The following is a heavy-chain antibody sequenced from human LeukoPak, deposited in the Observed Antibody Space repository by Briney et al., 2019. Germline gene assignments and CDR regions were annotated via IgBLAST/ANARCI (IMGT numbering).Heavy chain of an antibody. D-gene: IGHD6-13*01. CDR3: AKSPSSSWYYFDY. CDR2: IKSDGST. V-gene: IGHV3-74*01. J-gene: IGHJ4*02. Sequence: GGSLRLSCAASGFTFSSYWMHWARQAPGKRLVWVSRIKSDGSTNYADSVKGRFTISRDNAKNTLYLQMSSLRAEDTAVYYCAKSPSSSWYYFDYWGQGTLVTVSS. CDR1: GFTFSSYW.